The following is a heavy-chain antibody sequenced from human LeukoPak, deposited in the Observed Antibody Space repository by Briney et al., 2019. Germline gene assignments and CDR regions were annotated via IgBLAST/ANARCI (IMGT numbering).Heavy chain of an antibody. CDR1: GGSINPYY. D-gene: IGHD4-17*01. Sequence: PSETLSLTCTVSGGSINPYYWSWIRQPPGKGLDYIGYISYTGSTNSNPSLKSRLTISVDTSKNQVSLKLRSVTAADTAVYYCARIHDYGDYAFAKWGQGTLVTVSS. J-gene: IGHJ4*02. CDR2: ISYTGST. CDR3: ARIHDYGDYAFAK. V-gene: IGHV4-59*08.